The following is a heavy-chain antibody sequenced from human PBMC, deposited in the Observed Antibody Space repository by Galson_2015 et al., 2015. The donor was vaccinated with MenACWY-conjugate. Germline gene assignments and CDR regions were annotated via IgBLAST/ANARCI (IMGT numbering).Heavy chain of an antibody. J-gene: IGHJ4*02. V-gene: IGHV1-8*01. Sequence: SVKVSCKASGYTFTFHEMSWVRQAPGQGLECLGWMNPDRGEKGYAQNFQGRVTMTRDTSVTTAYMELSSLNSEDTAVYFCARLTGGRFDLWGQGTLVTVSS. CDR2: MNPDRGEK. CDR1: GYTFTFHE. D-gene: IGHD7-27*01. CDR3: ARLTGGRFDL.